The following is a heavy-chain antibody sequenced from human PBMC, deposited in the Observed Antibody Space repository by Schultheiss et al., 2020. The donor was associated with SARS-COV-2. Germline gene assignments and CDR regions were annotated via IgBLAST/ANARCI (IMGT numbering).Heavy chain of an antibody. CDR1: GFTFSSYA. J-gene: IGHJ4*02. V-gene: IGHV3-23*01. CDR3: ARHLSIAAAGTADTFDY. CDR2: ISASGTYT. D-gene: IGHD6-13*01. Sequence: GGSLRLSCAASGFTFSSYAMSWVRQAPGKGLEWVSAISASGTYTDYADSVKGRFTFSRDNSKNTLYLQMNSLRAEDTAVYYCARHLSIAAAGTADTFDYWGQGTLVTVSS.